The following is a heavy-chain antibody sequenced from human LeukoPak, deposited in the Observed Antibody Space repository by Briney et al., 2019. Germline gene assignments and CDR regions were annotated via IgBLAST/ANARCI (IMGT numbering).Heavy chain of an antibody. CDR3: ARSDLPGIAAAGLGVYYFDY. Sequence: PGRSLRLSCAASGFTFSSYAMHWVRQAPGKGLEWVAVISYDGSNKYYADSVKGRFTISRDNSKNTLYLQMNSLRAEDTAVYYCARSDLPGIAAAGLGVYYFDYWGQGTLVTVSS. CDR2: ISYDGSNK. CDR1: GFTFSSYA. J-gene: IGHJ4*02. D-gene: IGHD6-13*01. V-gene: IGHV3-30-3*01.